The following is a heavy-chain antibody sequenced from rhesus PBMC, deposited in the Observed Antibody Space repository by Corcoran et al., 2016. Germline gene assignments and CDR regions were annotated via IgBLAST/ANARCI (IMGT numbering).Heavy chain of an antibody. CDR2: VDPEDGEA. CDR3: ATGGYSGSLRWYSNFDY. V-gene: IGHV1-111*02. J-gene: IGHJ4*01. CDR1: GYTFTDYY. D-gene: IGHD6-25*01. Sequence: EVQQVQSGAEVKKPGASVKISCKASGYTFTDYYLHWVRQAPGKGLEWMGSVDPEDGEAIHPQKFPDRVTITADTSTDTAYMELSSLRSEDTAVYYCATGGYSGSLRWYSNFDYWARESWSPSPQ.